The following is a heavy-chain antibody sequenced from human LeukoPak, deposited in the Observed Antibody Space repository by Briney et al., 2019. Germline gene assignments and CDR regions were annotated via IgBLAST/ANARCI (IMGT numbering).Heavy chain of an antibody. Sequence: SETLSLTCTVSGGSISSYYWSWIRQPAGKGLEWIGRIYTSGSTNYNPSLKSRVTISVDTSKNQFSLKLSSVTAADTAVYYCARGTYSSGWYTHWFDPWGQGTLVTVSS. J-gene: IGHJ5*02. D-gene: IGHD6-19*01. V-gene: IGHV4-4*07. CDR3: ARGTYSSGWYTHWFDP. CDR1: GGSISSYY. CDR2: IYTSGST.